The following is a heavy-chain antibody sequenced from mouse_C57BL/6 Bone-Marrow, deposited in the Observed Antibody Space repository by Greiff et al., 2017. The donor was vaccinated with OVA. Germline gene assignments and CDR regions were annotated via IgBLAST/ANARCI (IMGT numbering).Heavy chain of an antibody. Sequence: DVKLVESGGGLVKPGGSLKLSCAASGFTFSSYAMSWVRQTPEKRLEWVATISDGGSYTYYPDNVKGRFTISRDNAKNNLYLQMSHLKSEDTAMYYCARDGPYYYGSSWWYFDVWGTGTTVTVSS. CDR1: GFTFSSYA. D-gene: IGHD1-1*01. CDR3: ARDGPYYYGSSWWYFDV. V-gene: IGHV5-4*01. J-gene: IGHJ1*03. CDR2: ISDGGSYT.